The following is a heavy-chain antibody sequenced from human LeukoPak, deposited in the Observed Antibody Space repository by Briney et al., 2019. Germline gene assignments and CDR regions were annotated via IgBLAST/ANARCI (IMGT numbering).Heavy chain of an antibody. Sequence: SETLSLTCTVSGGSISSYYWSWIRQPPGKGLEWIGYIYYSGSTNYNPSLNSRATMSVDTSKHQFSLKLNFVTAADTAVYYCARQGSGWYYFDYWGQGTVVTVSS. CDR1: GGSISSYY. CDR3: ARQGSGWYYFDY. D-gene: IGHD6-19*01. CDR2: IYYSGST. J-gene: IGHJ4*02. V-gene: IGHV4-59*08.